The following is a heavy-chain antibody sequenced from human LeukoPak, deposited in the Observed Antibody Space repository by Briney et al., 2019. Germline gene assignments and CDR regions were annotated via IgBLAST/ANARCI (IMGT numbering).Heavy chain of an antibody. CDR1: GFTFSRYW. J-gene: IGHJ3*02. CDR3: ARVGNWAHQGAFDI. CDR2: IKQDGSEK. V-gene: IGHV3-7*05. D-gene: IGHD7-27*01. Sequence: PGGSLRLSCATSGFTFSRYWMTWVRQAPGKGLEWVDNIKQDGSEKYYVDSVKGRFTISRDNAKNSLYLQMNSLRAEDTAVYYCARVGNWAHQGAFDIWGQGTMVTVPS.